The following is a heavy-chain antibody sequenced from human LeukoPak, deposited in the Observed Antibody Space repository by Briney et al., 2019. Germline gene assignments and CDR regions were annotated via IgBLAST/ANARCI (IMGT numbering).Heavy chain of an antibody. CDR2: ITDSHGPT. CDR1: IFTFSRFP. CDR3: TKDPNGDYVGAFDP. J-gene: IGHJ5*02. D-gene: IGHD4-17*01. V-gene: IGHV3-23*01. Sequence: GVSLTLSCTASIFTFSRFPMTWLRQAPGRAVEWFPSITDSHGPTYNTDSVKGRFTISRDNSQNTLYLQMNSLRAEDTAVYYCTKDPNGDYVGAFDPWGQGTLVTVSS.